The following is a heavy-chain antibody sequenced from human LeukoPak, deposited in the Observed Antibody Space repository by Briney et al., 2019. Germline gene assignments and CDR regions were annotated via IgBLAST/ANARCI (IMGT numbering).Heavy chain of an antibody. Sequence: GASVKVSCKSSDYIFNRYSITWVRQAPGQGLEWMGWISAYNGNTNYAQKLQGRVTMTTDTSTSTAYMELRSLRSDDAAVYYCARDLTIAAAGTYGYWGQGTLVTVSS. V-gene: IGHV1-18*01. CDR3: ARDLTIAAAGTYGY. J-gene: IGHJ4*02. CDR2: ISAYNGNT. D-gene: IGHD6-13*01. CDR1: DYIFNRYS.